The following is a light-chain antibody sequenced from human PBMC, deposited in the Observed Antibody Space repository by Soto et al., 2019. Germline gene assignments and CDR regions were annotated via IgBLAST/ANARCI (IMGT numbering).Light chain of an antibody. CDR1: NSDVGSHNF. CDR2: EAS. CDR3: CSLTNGATWV. Sequence: QSALTQPASVSGSPGQSITISCTGTNSDVGSHNFVSWYQQYPGKAPKLLIYEASKRPSGLSNRFSGSKSGNTASLTTSGLQAEDEAEYYCCSLTNGATWVFGGGTKLTVL. J-gene: IGLJ3*02. V-gene: IGLV2-23*01.